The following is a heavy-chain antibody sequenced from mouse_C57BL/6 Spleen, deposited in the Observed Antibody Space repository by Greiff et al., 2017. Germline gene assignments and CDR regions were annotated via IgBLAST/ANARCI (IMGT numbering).Heavy chain of an antibody. CDR2: ISYDGSN. Sequence: VQLKESGPGLVKPSQSLSLTCSVTGYSITSGYYWNWIRQFPGNKLEWMGYISYDGSNNYNPSLKNRISITRDTSKNQFFLKLNSVTTEDTATYYCARDLHYYGSSYVWYFDVWGTGTTVTVSS. J-gene: IGHJ1*03. CDR1: GYSITSGYY. CDR3: ARDLHYYGSSYVWYFDV. D-gene: IGHD1-1*01. V-gene: IGHV3-6*01.